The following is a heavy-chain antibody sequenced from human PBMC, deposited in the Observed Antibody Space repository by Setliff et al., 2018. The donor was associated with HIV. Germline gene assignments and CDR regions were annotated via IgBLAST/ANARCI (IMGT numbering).Heavy chain of an antibody. J-gene: IGHJ3*02. Sequence: ASVKVSCKISGYTLTQLSIHWVRQAPGKGLEWMANFDPEEGETFYAQKFQGRVTMTEDTSTDTAYMELSSLRSEDTAVYYCATLSCSSTSCSWAAFDIWGQGTMVTVSS. CDR2: FDPEEGET. CDR3: ATLSCSSTSCSWAAFDI. V-gene: IGHV1-24*01. D-gene: IGHD2-2*01. CDR1: GYTLTQLS.